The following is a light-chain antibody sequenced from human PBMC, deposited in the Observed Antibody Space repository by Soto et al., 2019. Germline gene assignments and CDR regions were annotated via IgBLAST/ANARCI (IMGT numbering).Light chain of an antibody. Sequence: EIVLTQSPATLSVSPGETSTVSCRSSQIAISHLAWYQQKPGQAPRLLIYHASTRATGVPARFSGSRSGTEFTLTVTSLQSEDFAVYYCQQYHNWPPWTFGQGTKVDI. CDR1: QIAISH. J-gene: IGKJ1*01. V-gene: IGKV3-15*01. CDR2: HAS. CDR3: QQYHNWPPWT.